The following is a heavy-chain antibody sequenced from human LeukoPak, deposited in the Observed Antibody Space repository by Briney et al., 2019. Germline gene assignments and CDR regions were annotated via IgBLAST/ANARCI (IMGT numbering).Heavy chain of an antibody. CDR1: GGSFITYC. Sequence: ADSLSLTQPLDGGSFITYCTRSIRHPPRNWREWIGSVYHSGSNYYNASLKSRITISVDTSKNQFSLKLSSVTAADTAVYYCARNNSGSGWFESWGQGPLVTVSS. CDR2: VYHSGSN. J-gene: IGHJ5*01. V-gene: IGHV4-59*08. CDR3: ARNNSGSGWFES. D-gene: IGHD6-19*01.